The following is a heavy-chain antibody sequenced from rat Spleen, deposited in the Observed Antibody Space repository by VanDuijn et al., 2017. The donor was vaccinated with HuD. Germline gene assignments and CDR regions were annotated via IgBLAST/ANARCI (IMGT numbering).Heavy chain of an antibody. J-gene: IGHJ2*01. CDR2: ISTGGGNT. V-gene: IGHV5-25*01. CDR1: GFTFSNYY. D-gene: IGHD1-2*01. Sequence: EVQLVESGGGLVQPGRSMKLSCAASGFTFSNYYMAWVRQAPTKGLEWVASISTGGGNTYYRDSVKGRFTISRDNAKSTLYLQMDSLRSEDTATYYCARAAAISTYYFDYWGQGVMVTVSS. CDR3: ARAAAISTYYFDY.